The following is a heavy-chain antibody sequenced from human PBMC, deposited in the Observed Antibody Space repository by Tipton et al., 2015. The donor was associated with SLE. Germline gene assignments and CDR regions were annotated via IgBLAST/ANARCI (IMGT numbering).Heavy chain of an antibody. CDR1: GDSITSYY. D-gene: IGHD6-13*01. V-gene: IGHV4-4*09. J-gene: IGHJ4*02. CDR3: ARMQQLLVTN. Sequence: PGLVKPSETLSLTCSVSGDSITSYYWSWFRQHPGQGLEWIGYIYDSGSTYYNPSLKSRLTMSVDTSKNQFSLNLRSVTAADTAVYFCARMQQLLVTNWGQGTLVTVSS. CDR2: IYDSGST.